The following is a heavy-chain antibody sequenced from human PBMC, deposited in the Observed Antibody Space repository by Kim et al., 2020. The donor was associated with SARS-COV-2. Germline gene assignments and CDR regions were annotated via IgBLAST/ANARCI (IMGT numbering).Heavy chain of an antibody. CDR1: GFTFSSYS. CDR3: ARDYYEGFDY. Sequence: GGSLRLSCAASGFTFSSYSMSWVRQAPGKGLEWVANIRHDGSEKYYVDSVKGRFTISRDNAKNSLYLQMNSLRAEDTAVYYCARDYYEGFDYWGQGTLVTVSS. CDR2: IRHDGSEK. D-gene: IGHD3-22*01. V-gene: IGHV3-7*01. J-gene: IGHJ4*02.